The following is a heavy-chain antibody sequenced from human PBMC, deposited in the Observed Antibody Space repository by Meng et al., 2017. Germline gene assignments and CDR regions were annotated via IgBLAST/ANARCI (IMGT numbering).Heavy chain of an antibody. CDR1: GYTFTGYY. CDR2: INPNSGGT. Sequence: QVQLVQSGAEGKKPGASVKVSCKASGYTFTGYYRHWVRQAPGQGLEWMGWINPNSGGTNYAQKFQGRVTMTRDTSISTAYMELSRLRSDDTAVYYCAREGSGSYYRFGWFDPWGQGTLVTVSS. CDR3: AREGSGSYYRFGWFDP. V-gene: IGHV1-2*02. D-gene: IGHD3-10*01. J-gene: IGHJ5*02.